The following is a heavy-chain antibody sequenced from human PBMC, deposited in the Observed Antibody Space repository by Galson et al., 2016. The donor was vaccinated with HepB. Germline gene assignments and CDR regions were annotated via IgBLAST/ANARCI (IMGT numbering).Heavy chain of an antibody. V-gene: IGHV3-21*01. Sequence: SLRLSCAASGFTFSSYSMNWVRQAPGKGLEWVSSISSRSSYIYYADSVKGRFTISRDNAKNALHLQMNSLRAEDTAVYYCARDRDPAGFDYWGQGTLVTVSS. D-gene: IGHD3-10*01. CDR3: ARDRDPAGFDY. CDR2: ISSRSSYI. CDR1: GFTFSSYS. J-gene: IGHJ4*02.